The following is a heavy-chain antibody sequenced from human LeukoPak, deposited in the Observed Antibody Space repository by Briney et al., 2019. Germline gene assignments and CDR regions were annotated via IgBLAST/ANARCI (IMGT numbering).Heavy chain of an antibody. Sequence: ASAKVSCKASGGTFSSYAISWVRQAPGQGLEWMGGIIPIFGTANYAQKFQGRVTITTDESTSTAYMELSSLGSEDTAVYYCAREVRVYCSGGSCYSDYYYHYMDAWGKGTTVTVSS. CDR2: IIPIFGTA. V-gene: IGHV1-69*05. CDR3: AREVRVYCSGGSCYSDYYYHYMDA. D-gene: IGHD2-15*01. CDR1: GGTFSSYA. J-gene: IGHJ6*03.